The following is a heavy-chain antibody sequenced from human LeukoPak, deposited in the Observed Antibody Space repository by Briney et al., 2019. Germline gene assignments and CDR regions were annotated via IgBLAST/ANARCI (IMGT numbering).Heavy chain of an antibody. Sequence: GGSLRLSCTASGFTFGDYAMSWFRQAPGKGLEWVGFIRSKAYGGTTEYAASVKGRFTISRDDSKSIAYLQMNSLRAEDTAVYYCARDVLLWFGELLNHGMDVWGQGTTVTVSS. CDR2: IRSKAYGGTT. V-gene: IGHV3-49*03. CDR1: GFTFGDYA. J-gene: IGHJ6*02. D-gene: IGHD3-10*01. CDR3: ARDVLLWFGELLNHGMDV.